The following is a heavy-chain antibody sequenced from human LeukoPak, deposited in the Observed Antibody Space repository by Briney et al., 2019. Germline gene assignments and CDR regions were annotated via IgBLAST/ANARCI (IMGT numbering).Heavy chain of an antibody. CDR2: IWYDGSNK. J-gene: IGHJ3*02. V-gene: IGHV3-33*01. D-gene: IGHD2/OR15-2a*01. CDR1: GFTFSSYG. Sequence: GGSLRLSCAASGFTFSSYGMHWVRQAPGKGLEWVAVIWYDGSNKYYADSVKGRFTISRDNSKNTLYLQMNSLGAEDTAVYYCARGSIESGHAFDIWGQGTMVTVSS. CDR3: ARGSIESGHAFDI.